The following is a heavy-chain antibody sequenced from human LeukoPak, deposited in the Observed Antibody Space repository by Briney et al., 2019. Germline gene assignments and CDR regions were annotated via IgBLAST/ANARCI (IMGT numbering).Heavy chain of an antibody. V-gene: IGHV1-2*06. CDR1: GYTFTGYY. D-gene: IGHD3-3*01. CDR2: INLNSGGT. Sequence: ASVKVSCKASGYTFTGYYMHWVRQAPGQGLEWMGRINLNSGGTNYAQKFQGRVTMTRDTSISTAYMELSRLRSDDTAVYYCARERLRDFWGGYSAWGQGTLVTVSS. J-gene: IGHJ4*02. CDR3: ARERLRDFWGGYSA.